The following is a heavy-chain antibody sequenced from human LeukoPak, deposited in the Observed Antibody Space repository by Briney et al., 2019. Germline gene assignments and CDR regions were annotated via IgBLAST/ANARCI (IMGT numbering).Heavy chain of an antibody. CDR1: GASISSYY. J-gene: IGHJ2*01. V-gene: IGHV4-59*01. D-gene: IGHD4-17*01. Sequence: SETLSLTSSVSGASISSYYWTWLRQPPGKELEWIGYIYYTGNTNYNPSLRSRVTISLDTSKSQFSLKLSSVTAADTAIYYCASLTTETTSWYFDLWGRGTVVTVSS. CDR2: IYYTGNT. CDR3: ASLTTETTSWYFDL.